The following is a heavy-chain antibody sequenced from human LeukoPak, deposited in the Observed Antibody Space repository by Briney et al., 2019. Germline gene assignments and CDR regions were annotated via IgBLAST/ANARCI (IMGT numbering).Heavy chain of an antibody. Sequence: PSETLSLTCTVSGDSISSYFWGWIRQPPGKGLEWIAYIYNSGSTNYNPSLRSRVTISVDTSKNQFSLRLSSVTAADTAVYYCAREVRVSGYFEYWGQGTLVTVSS. CDR3: AREVRVSGYFEY. V-gene: IGHV4-59*01. J-gene: IGHJ4*02. CDR1: GDSISSYF. D-gene: IGHD1-26*01. CDR2: IYNSGST.